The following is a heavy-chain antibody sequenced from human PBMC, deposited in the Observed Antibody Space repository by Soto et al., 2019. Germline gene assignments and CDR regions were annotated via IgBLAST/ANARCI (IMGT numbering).Heavy chain of an antibody. Sequence: SETLSLTCTVSGGSVSSGSYYWSWLRQPPGKGLEWIGHIYYSGSTNYNPSLKSRVTISADTSETQFSLKLNSVSAADTAVYYCARGPSGDKVDYWGQGIQVTVSS. CDR1: GGSVSSGSYY. D-gene: IGHD7-27*01. J-gene: IGHJ4*02. CDR2: IYYSGST. CDR3: ARGPSGDKVDY. V-gene: IGHV4-61*01.